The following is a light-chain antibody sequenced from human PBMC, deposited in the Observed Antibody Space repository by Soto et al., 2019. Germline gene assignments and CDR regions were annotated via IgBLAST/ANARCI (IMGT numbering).Light chain of an antibody. CDR1: SSDVGGYNY. J-gene: IGLJ1*01. V-gene: IGLV2-14*01. Sequence: QSALTQPASVSGSPGQSITISCTGTSSDVGGYNYVSWYQQHPGKAPKLMIYEVSNRPSGVSNRFSGSKSGNTASLTISGLQAADEDDYYGSSYTSSSTLYVFGTGTKLTVL. CDR2: EVS. CDR3: SSYTSSSTLYV.